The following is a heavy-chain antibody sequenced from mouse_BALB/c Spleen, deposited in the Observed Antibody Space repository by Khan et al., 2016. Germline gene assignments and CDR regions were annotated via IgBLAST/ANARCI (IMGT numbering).Heavy chain of an antibody. Sequence: EVELVESGGGLVKPGGSLKLSCAASGFTFSDYYMYWVRQTPEKRLEWVATISDGGAYTYYPDSVKGRFTISRDNAKNNRYLQMSSLKSEDTAVYYCATTYGNYVYFDVWGAGTTVTVSS. V-gene: IGHV5-4*02. CDR2: ISDGGAYT. J-gene: IGHJ1*01. CDR3: ATTYGNYVYFDV. D-gene: IGHD2-1*01. CDR1: GFTFSDYY.